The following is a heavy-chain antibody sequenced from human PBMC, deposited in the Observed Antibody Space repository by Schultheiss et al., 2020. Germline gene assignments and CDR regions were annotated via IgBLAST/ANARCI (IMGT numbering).Heavy chain of an antibody. CDR2: IIPIFGTA. CDR3: ARDLSSIFDY. Sequence: SVKVSCKASGYTFTSYYMHWVRQAPGQGLEWMGGIIPIFGTANYAQKFQGRVTITRDTSASTAYMELSSLRSEDTAVYYCARDLSSIFDYWGQGTLVTVSS. D-gene: IGHD3-3*02. J-gene: IGHJ4*02. CDR1: GYTFTSYY. V-gene: IGHV1-69*05.